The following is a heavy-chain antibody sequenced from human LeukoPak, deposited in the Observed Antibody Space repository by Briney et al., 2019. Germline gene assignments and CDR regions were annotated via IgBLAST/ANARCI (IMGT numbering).Heavy chain of an antibody. J-gene: IGHJ4*02. V-gene: IGHV3-30*02. D-gene: IGHD2-2*01. CDR1: GFTFSSYG. CDR3: AKGTVVPAAHLDY. Sequence: GGSLRLSCAASGFTFSSYGMHWVRQAPGKGLEWVAVIWYGGSNKYYADSVKGRFTISRDNSNNTLYLQMNSLRAEDPAVYYCAKGTVVPAAHLDYWRQGTLVTVSS. CDR2: IWYGGSNK.